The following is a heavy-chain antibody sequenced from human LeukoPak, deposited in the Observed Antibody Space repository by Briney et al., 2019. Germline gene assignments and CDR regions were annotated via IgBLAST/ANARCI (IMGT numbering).Heavy chain of an antibody. CDR2: INPSGGST. D-gene: IGHD1-26*01. J-gene: IGHJ4*02. CDR3: ARGRVGATDVVVENFGY. CDR1: GYTFTSYY. V-gene: IGHV1-46*01. Sequence: GASVKVSCKASGYTFTSYYMHWVRQAPGHGLEWMGIINPSGGSTSYAQKFQGRVTMIRDTSTSTVYMKLSSLRSEDTAVYYCARGRVGATDVVVENFGYWGQGTLVTVSS.